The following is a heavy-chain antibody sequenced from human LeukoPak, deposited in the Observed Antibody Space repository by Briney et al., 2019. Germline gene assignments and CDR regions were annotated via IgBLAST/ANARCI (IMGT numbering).Heavy chain of an antibody. CDR2: ISGSGGST. D-gene: IGHD4-23*01. V-gene: IGHV3-23*01. J-gene: IGHJ4*02. CDR1: GLTFSSYA. CDR3: ARVGVDYSGNIIKSSFDY. Sequence: GGSLRLSWAASGLTFSSYAMSWVRQAPGKGLEWVSAISGSGGSTYYADSVKGRFTISRDNAKKTPYLQRNGPRAEDSSVCDFARVGVDYSGNIIKSSFDYWGQGTLVTVSS.